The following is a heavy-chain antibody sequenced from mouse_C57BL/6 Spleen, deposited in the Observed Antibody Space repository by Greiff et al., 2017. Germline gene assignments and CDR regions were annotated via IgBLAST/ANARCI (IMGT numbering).Heavy chain of an antibody. D-gene: IGHD1-1*01. Sequence: QVQLQQSGAELVKPGASVKLSCKASGYTFTEYTIHWVKQRSGQGLEWIGWFYPGSGSIKYNEKFKDKATLTADKSSSTVYMELSRLTSEDSAVXFCARHEDKYYYGSSPPWFAYWGQGTLVTVSA. CDR2: FYPGSGSI. CDR1: GYTFTEYT. J-gene: IGHJ3*01. CDR3: ARHEDKYYYGSSPPWFAY. V-gene: IGHV1-62-2*01.